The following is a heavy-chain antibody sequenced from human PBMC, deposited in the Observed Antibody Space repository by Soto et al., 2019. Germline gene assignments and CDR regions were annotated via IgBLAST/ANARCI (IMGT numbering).Heavy chain of an antibody. V-gene: IGHV4-59*01. CDR1: GGSLSSYY. Sequence: PSETMSLTCTVSGGSLSSYYWSWIRQPPGKGLEWIGYIYYSGSTNYNPSLKSRVTISVDTSKNQFSLKLSSVTAADTAVYYCASMKYSSSSVSVADYGIDVWGRGTTVTVS. J-gene: IGHJ6*02. D-gene: IGHD6-6*01. CDR3: ASMKYSSSSVSVADYGIDV. CDR2: IYYSGST.